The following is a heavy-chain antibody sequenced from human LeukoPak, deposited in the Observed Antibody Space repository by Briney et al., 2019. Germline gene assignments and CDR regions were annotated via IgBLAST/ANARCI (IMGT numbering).Heavy chain of an antibody. J-gene: IGHJ3*02. CDR3: ARLYSSSWTHAFDI. CDR2: IYYIGSP. CDR1: GASISSYY. Sequence: SETLSLTCTVSGASISSYYWSWIRQPPGKGLEWIGYIYYIGSPNYNPSLKSRVTISLDTSKNQFSLTLSSVTAADTALYYCARLYSSSWTHAFDIWGQGTMVTVSS. V-gene: IGHV4-59*01. D-gene: IGHD6-13*01.